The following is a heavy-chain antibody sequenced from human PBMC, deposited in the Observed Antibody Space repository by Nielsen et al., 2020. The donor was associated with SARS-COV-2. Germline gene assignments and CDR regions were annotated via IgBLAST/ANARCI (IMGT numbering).Heavy chain of an antibody. CDR2: INTNTGNP. V-gene: IGHV7-4-1*02. CDR1: GYTFTSYA. J-gene: IGHJ6*03. CDR3: VRDWLAVAGTDYYYYYMDV. D-gene: IGHD6-19*01. Sequence: ASVKVSCKASGYTFTSYAMNWVRQAPGQGLEWMGWINTNTGNPTYAQGFTGRFVFSLDTSVSTAYLQISSLKAEDTAVYYCVRDWLAVAGTDYYYYYMDVWGKGTTVTVSS.